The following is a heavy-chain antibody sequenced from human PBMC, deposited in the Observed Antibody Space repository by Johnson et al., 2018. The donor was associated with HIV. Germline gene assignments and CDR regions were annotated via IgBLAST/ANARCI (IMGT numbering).Heavy chain of an antibody. V-gene: IGHV3-30*04. D-gene: IGHD2-8*01. CDR2: ISYDGSNK. CDR3: ARGAFLKVYVSDDAFDI. CDR1: GFTFSSYA. Sequence: QVLLVESGGGVVQPGRSLRLSCAASGFTFSSYAMHWVRQAPGKGLEWVAVISYDGSNKYYADSVKGRFTISRDNSKNTLYLQLNNLRAEDTAVYYCARGAFLKVYVSDDAFDIWDQGTMVTVSS. J-gene: IGHJ3*02.